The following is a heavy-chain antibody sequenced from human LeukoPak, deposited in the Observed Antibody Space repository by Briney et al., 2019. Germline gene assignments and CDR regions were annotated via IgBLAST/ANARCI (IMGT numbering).Heavy chain of an antibody. D-gene: IGHD3-10*01. CDR2: INPNSGGT. CDR3: ARDTERPSSGLVGY. CDR1: GYTFTGSY. V-gene: IGHV1-2*02. J-gene: IGHJ4*02. Sequence: ASVKVSCKASGYTFTGSYMHWVGQAPGQGLEWMGWINPNSGGTNYAQKFQGRVTITRDTSISTAYMELSRLRFDDTAVYYCARDTERPSSGLVGYWGQGTLVTVSS.